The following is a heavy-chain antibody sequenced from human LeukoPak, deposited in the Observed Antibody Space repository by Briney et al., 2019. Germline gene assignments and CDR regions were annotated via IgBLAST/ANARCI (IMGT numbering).Heavy chain of an antibody. CDR1: GFTFSSYG. CDR2: ISYDGSNK. D-gene: IGHD6-6*01. Sequence: GGSLRLSCAASGFTFSSYGMHWVRQAPGKGLEWVAVISYDGSNKYYADSVKGRFTISRDNSKNTLYLQMNSLRAEDTAVYYCAKRSSSEFDSWGQGTLVTVSS. CDR3: AKRSSSEFDS. V-gene: IGHV3-30*18. J-gene: IGHJ4*02.